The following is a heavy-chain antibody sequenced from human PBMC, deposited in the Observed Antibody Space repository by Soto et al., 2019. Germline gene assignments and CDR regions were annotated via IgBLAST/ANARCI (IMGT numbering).Heavy chain of an antibody. Sequence: GVSLGLSFGTPGFRFKDYCVDWFRKAPGKGLEWVAVISYDGKQTYYADSVKGRFTISKDKSKRTLFLQMNSLRVDDTAVYYCARDGWGSNWYFDLWRRGTLVTVSS. CDR3: ARDGWGSNWYFDL. J-gene: IGHJ2*01. CDR2: ISYDGKQT. CDR1: GFRFKDYC. D-gene: IGHD3-16*01. V-gene: IGHV3-30*03.